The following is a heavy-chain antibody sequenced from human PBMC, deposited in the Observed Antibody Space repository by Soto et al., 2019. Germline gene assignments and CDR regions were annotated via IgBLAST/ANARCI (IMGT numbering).Heavy chain of an antibody. J-gene: IGHJ4*02. CDR1: GGSISSSSYY. D-gene: IGHD1-26*01. Sequence: QLQLQESGPGLVKPSETLSLTCTVSGGSISSSSYYWGWIRQSPGKGLEWIGNIYYSGSTYYNLSLKSRVTISVDTSKNQFSLKLSSVTAADTAVYYCARRGGSSPFDYWGQGTLVTVSS. V-gene: IGHV4-39*01. CDR3: ARRGGSSPFDY. CDR2: IYYSGST.